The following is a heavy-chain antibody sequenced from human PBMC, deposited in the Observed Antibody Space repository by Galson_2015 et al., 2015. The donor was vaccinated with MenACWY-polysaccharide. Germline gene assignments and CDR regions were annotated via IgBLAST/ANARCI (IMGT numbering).Heavy chain of an antibody. J-gene: IGHJ4*02. CDR2: INPSGST. Sequence: ETLSLPCAVYGGSFSGYYWTWLRQPPGEGLEWIGEINPSGSTNYNPSLKSRVTISLDTSTNEFSLKVSSVTAADTAMYYCAIGKSRYSNYWGQGTLVTVSS. CDR1: GGSFSGYY. V-gene: IGHV4-34*01. CDR3: AIGKSRYSNY. D-gene: IGHD4-11*01.